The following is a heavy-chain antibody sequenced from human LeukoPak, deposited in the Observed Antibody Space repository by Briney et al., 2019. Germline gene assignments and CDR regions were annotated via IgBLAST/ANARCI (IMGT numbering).Heavy chain of an antibody. CDR2: IHYTGAT. V-gene: IGHV4-34*01. D-gene: IGHD3-22*01. CDR3: ARGWLLSHYYDSSGYRYDAFDI. Sequence: PAETLSLTCAVYGGSFRGYYWSWIRQPPGKGLEWIGEIHYTGATNYKPSLKSRVTISVDTSKNQFSLKLSSVTAADTAVYYCARGWLLSHYYDSSGYRYDAFDIWGQGTMVTVSS. J-gene: IGHJ3*02. CDR1: GGSFRGYY.